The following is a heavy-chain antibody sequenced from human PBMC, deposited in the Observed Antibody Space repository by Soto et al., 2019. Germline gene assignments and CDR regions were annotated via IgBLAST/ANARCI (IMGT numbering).Heavy chain of an antibody. Sequence: QVQLVQSGAEVKKPGASVRVSCKASGYTFTHYYIHWVRQTPGQGLEWMGIFNPNGGITTYAQQCRAGFSMTRDTSTSTVYLGLSSLGSEDSAVYYCATSVNSAMAFDYWGQGTLVTVSS. J-gene: IGHJ4*02. D-gene: IGHD5-18*01. CDR3: ATSVNSAMAFDY. CDR1: GYTFTHYY. V-gene: IGHV1-46*01. CDR2: FNPNGGIT.